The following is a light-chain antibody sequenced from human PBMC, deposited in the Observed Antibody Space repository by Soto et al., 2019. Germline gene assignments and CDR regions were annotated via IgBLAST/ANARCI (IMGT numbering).Light chain of an antibody. CDR1: SSDVGAYNY. J-gene: IGLJ2*01. Sequence: QSALTQPRSVSGSPGQSVTISCTGTSSDVGAYNYVSWYQHHPGKAPKLMIYDVTKRPSGVPDRFSGSKSGNTASLTISGLQAEDEADYYCCSFAGSHVLFGGGTKLTVL. CDR2: DVT. CDR3: CSFAGSHVL. V-gene: IGLV2-11*01.